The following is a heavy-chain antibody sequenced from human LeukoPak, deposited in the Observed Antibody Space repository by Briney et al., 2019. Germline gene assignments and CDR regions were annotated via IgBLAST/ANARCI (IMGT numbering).Heavy chain of an antibody. D-gene: IGHD7-27*01. CDR3: AKDGGLWVSAHWGDS. Sequence: GGSLRLSCAASGFTFSSYAMRWVRQAPGKGLEWVSAISGSGGSTYYADSVKGRFTISRDNSKNTLYLQMNSLRAEDTAVYYCAKDGGLWVSAHWGDSWGRGTLVTVSS. CDR1: GFTFSSYA. V-gene: IGHV3-23*01. J-gene: IGHJ4*02. CDR2: ISGSGGST.